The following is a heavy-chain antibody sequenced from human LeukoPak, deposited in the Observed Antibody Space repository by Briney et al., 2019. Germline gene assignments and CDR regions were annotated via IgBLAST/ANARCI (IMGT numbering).Heavy chain of an antibody. Sequence: SETLSLTCTVSGYSIGSAYYWAWIRQPPGKGLEWIGSIYHSGSTYYNPSLKSRVTRSVDTSKNQFSLKLSSVTAADTAVYYCARIAAAGSYFDYWGQGTLVTVSS. CDR2: IYHSGST. CDR3: ARIAAAGSYFDY. D-gene: IGHD6-13*01. V-gene: IGHV4-38-2*02. CDR1: GYSIGSAYY. J-gene: IGHJ4*02.